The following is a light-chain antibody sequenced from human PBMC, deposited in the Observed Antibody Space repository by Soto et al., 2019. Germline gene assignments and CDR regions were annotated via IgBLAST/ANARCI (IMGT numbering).Light chain of an antibody. CDR3: QQYKSYPYT. CDR1: QSISSW. V-gene: IGKV1-5*03. Sequence: DIQMIQSPSTRSASVGDRVTITCRASQSISSWLAWYQQKPGKAPKLLIYKASSLESGVPSRFSGSGSGTEFTLTISSLQPDDFATYYCQQYKSYPYTFGQGTKLDIK. CDR2: KAS. J-gene: IGKJ2*01.